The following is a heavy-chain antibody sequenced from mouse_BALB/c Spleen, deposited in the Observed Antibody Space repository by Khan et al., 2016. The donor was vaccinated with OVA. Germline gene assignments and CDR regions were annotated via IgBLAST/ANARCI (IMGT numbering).Heavy chain of an antibody. V-gene: IGHV2-9*02. Sequence: VQLQESGPGLVAPSQSLSITCTVSGFSLTTYGVHWVRQPPGKGLEWLGIMWAGGNTNYNSALMSSLSINQDNSKSQVFLKVNSLQTDDTAMYYCARPYYVNAWFAYWGQGTLVSVSA. CDR2: MWAGGNT. CDR1: GFSLTTYG. J-gene: IGHJ3*01. CDR3: ARPYYVNAWFAY. D-gene: IGHD1-1*01.